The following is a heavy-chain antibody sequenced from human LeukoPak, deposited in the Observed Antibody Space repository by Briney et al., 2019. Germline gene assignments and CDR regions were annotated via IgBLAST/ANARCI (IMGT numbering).Heavy chain of an antibody. V-gene: IGHV4-34*01. Sequence: NPSETLSLTCAVYGGSFSGYYWSWIRQPPGKGLEWIGEINHSGSTNYNPSLKSRVTISIDTSKNQFSLTLRSVTDADTAVYYCARDETGSQKTNAFDIWGQGTMVTVSS. J-gene: IGHJ3*02. CDR3: ARDETGSQKTNAFDI. CDR2: INHSGST. CDR1: GGSFSGYY. D-gene: IGHD1-26*01.